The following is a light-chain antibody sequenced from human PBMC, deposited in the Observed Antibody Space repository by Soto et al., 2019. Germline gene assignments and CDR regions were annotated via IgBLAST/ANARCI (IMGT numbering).Light chain of an antibody. CDR3: QQYNTYSA. Sequence: DIQVTQSASTLSASVGDIVTITCRASRSISSWLAWYQRKPGKAPKLLIFDASTLKTGVPSRFSGSGSGTEFTLTISSLQPDDFATYYCQQYNTYSAFGQGTKVDIK. CDR1: RSISSW. V-gene: IGKV1-5*01. CDR2: DAS. J-gene: IGKJ1*01.